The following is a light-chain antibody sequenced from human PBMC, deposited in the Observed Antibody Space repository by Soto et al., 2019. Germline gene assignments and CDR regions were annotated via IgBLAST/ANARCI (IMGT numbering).Light chain of an antibody. CDR1: QGIRNY. Sequence: DVQMTQSPSSLSASVGDRVTITCRASQGIRNYLGWYQQKPGKVPKLLIYAASTLQSGVPSRFSGSGSVTDYTLTISSLQAEDVATYYCQKYDSAPLTFGGGTKVETK. CDR3: QKYDSAPLT. CDR2: AAS. V-gene: IGKV1-27*01. J-gene: IGKJ4*01.